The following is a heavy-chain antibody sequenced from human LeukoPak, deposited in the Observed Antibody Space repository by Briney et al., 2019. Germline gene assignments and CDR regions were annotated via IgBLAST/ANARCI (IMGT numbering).Heavy chain of an antibody. CDR2: IRNRANSYTT. J-gene: IGHJ4*02. Sequence: GGSLRLSCAASGFTFSDHYMDRVRQAPGKRLEWVGHIRNRANSYTTFYAASVKGRFTISRDDSKNSLYLQMNRLQTEDTAVYYCADLGDTLWGQGTLVTVSS. CDR1: GFTFSDHY. D-gene: IGHD1-26*01. V-gene: IGHV3-72*01. CDR3: ADLGDTL.